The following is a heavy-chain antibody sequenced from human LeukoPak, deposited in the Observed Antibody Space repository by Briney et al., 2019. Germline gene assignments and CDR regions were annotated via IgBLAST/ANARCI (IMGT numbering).Heavy chain of an antibody. V-gene: IGHV3-21*01. J-gene: IGHJ3*02. D-gene: IGHD5-12*01. CDR3: ARVKEASAFDI. CDR1: GFTFSSYS. CDR2: ISSSSRYR. Sequence: GSLRLSCAASGFTFSSYSMIWVRQAPGKGLEWVSSISSSSRYRYYADSVKGRFTISRDNAKNSLYLQMNSLRAEDTAVYYCARVKEASAFDIWGQGTMVTVSS.